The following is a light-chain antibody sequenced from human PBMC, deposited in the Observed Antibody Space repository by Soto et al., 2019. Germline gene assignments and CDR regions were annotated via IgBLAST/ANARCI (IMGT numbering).Light chain of an antibody. CDR1: QSISSW. J-gene: IGKJ1*01. CDR2: DAS. V-gene: IGKV1-5*01. CDR3: QQYNSYSST. Sequence: EIQIAQSPSTLAASLAYRFTITFRASQSISSWLAWYQQKPGKAPKLLIYDASSLESGVPSRFSGSGSGTEFTLTISSLQPDDFATYYCQQYNSYSSTFGQGTKV.